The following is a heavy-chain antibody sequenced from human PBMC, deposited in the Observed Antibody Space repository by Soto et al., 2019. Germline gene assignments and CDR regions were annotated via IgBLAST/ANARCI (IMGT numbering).Heavy chain of an antibody. V-gene: IGHV3-7*03. CDR1: GFTFSSYW. J-gene: IGHJ4*02. CDR3: AREGRYSSSWYFDY. CDR2: IKQDGSEK. D-gene: IGHD6-13*01. Sequence: GGSLRLSCAASGFTFSSYWMSWVRQAPGKGLEWVANIKQDGSEKYYVDSVKGRFTISRDNTKNSLYLQMNSLRAEDTAVYCCAREGRYSSSWYFDYWGQGTLVTVSS.